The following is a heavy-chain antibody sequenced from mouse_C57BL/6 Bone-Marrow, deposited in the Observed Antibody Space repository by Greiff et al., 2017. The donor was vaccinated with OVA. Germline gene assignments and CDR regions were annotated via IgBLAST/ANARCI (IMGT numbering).Heavy chain of an antibody. D-gene: IGHD2-4*01. CDR3: ARDDYDEGWAMDY. Sequence: DVHLVESEGGLVQPGSSMKLSCTASGFTFSDYYMAWVRQVPEKGLEWVANINYDGSSTYYLDSLKSRFIISRDNAKNILYLQMSSLKSEDTATYYCARDDYDEGWAMDYWGHGTSVTVSS. CDR1: GFTFSDYY. CDR2: INYDGSST. V-gene: IGHV5-16*01. J-gene: IGHJ4*01.